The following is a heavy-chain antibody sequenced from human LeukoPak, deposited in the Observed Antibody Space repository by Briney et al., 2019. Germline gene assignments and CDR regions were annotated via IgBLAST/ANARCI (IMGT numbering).Heavy chain of an antibody. CDR3: ARASPYYYDSSGSHKGWDAFDI. V-gene: IGHV4-39*07. D-gene: IGHD3-22*01. Sequence: PSETLSLTCTVSGGSISSSSYYWGWIRQPPGKGLEWIGSIYYSGSTYYNPSLKSRVTISVDMSKNQFSLKLSSVTAADTAVYYCARASPYYYDSSGSHKGWDAFDIWGQGTMVTVSS. CDR2: IYYSGST. CDR1: GGSISSSSYY. J-gene: IGHJ3*02.